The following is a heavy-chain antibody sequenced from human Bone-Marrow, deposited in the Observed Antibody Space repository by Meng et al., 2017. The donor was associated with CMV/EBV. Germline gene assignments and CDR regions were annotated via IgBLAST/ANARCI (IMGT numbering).Heavy chain of an antibody. CDR3: ARDCVDTAMAINYYYYGMDV. V-gene: IGHV1-2*02. CDR1: GYTFTGYY. CDR2: INPNSGGT. D-gene: IGHD5-18*01. Sequence: ASVKVSCKASGYTFTGYYMHWVRQAPGQGLEWMGWINPNSGGTNYAQKFQGRVTMTRDTSISTAYMELSRLRSDDTAVYYCARDCVDTAMAINYYYYGMDVWGQGTTV. J-gene: IGHJ6*02.